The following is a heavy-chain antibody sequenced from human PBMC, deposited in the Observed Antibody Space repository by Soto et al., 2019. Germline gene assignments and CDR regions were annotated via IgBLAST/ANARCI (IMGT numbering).Heavy chain of an antibody. J-gene: IGHJ4*02. CDR1: GFTFDDYA. Sequence: GGSLRLSCAASGFTFDDYAMHWVRQAPGKGLEWVSCISWNSGSIGYADSVKGRFTISRDNAKNSLYLQMNSLRAEDTALYYCAKDRLERPLYYFDYWGQGTLVTVSS. D-gene: IGHD1-1*01. V-gene: IGHV3-9*01. CDR3: AKDRLERPLYYFDY. CDR2: ISWNSGSI.